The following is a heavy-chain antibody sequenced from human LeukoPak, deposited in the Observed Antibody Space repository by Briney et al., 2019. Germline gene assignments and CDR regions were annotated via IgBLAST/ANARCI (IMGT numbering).Heavy chain of an antibody. D-gene: IGHD2-15*01. V-gene: IGHV4-59*08. CDR3: ARVPNYSHFDN. J-gene: IGHJ4*02. CDR1: GGSISSYY. CDR2: IYYSGTT. Sequence: PSETLSLTCTVSGGSISSYYWSWIRQPPGKGLEWIGYIYYSGTTYSNPSLKSRVTISVDTSKNQFSLKLSSVTAADTAVYYCARVPNYSHFDNWGQGTLVTVSS.